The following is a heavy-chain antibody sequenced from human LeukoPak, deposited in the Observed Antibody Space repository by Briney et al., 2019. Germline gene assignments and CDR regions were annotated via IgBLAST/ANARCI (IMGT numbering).Heavy chain of an antibody. Sequence: SETLSLTCVVSGGSITSYYWSWIRQSPGKGLEWIGYIYDSWSTNYNPSLKSRVTISVDTSKNQFSLKLSTETAADTAVYYCARHSAHSSTNDAFDIWGQGTMVTVSP. V-gene: IGHV4-59*01. CDR1: GGSITSYY. D-gene: IGHD6-13*01. CDR3: ARHSAHSSTNDAFDI. J-gene: IGHJ3*02. CDR2: IYDSWST.